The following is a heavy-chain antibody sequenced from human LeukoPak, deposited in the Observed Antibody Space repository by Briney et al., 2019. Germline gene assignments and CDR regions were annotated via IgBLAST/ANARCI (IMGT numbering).Heavy chain of an antibody. CDR2: ISGSGGST. D-gene: IGHD6-19*01. CDR3: AKDVRKTRGWLFDY. J-gene: IGHJ4*02. V-gene: IGHV3-23*01. Sequence: PGGSLRLSCAASGFTFSSYAMSWVRQAPGKGLEWVSAISGSGGSTYYADSVKGRFTISRDNSKNTLYLQTNSLRAEDTAVYYCAKDVRKTRGWLFDYWGQGTLVTVSS. CDR1: GFTFSSYA.